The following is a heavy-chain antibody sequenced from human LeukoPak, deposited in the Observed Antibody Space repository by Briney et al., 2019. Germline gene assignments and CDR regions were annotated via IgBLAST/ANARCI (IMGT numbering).Heavy chain of an antibody. CDR1: GFTLSNAW. CDR2: ISYDGNTI. D-gene: IGHD4-11*01. CDR3: ARSGGLQKFDY. J-gene: IGHJ4*02. V-gene: IGHV3-30-3*01. Sequence: GGSLRLSCAASGFTLSNAWMNWVRQAPGKGLQWVAVISYDGNTIHYADSVKGRFIISRDTSKNTLYLQMNSLRAEDTAVYYCARSGGLQKFDYWGQGTLATVSS.